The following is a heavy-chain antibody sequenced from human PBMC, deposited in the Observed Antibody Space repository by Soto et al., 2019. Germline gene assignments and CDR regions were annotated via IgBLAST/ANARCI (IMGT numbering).Heavy chain of an antibody. Sequence: SETLSLTCAVYGGSFSGYYWSWIRQPPGKGLEWIGEINHSGSTNYNPSLKSRVTISVDTSKNQFSLKLSSVTAADKAVYYCARGRYYYDSSGYHLQPLFDYWGQGTLVTVSS. CDR1: GGSFSGYY. J-gene: IGHJ4*02. V-gene: IGHV4-34*01. CDR3: ARGRYYYDSSGYHLQPLFDY. CDR2: INHSGST. D-gene: IGHD3-22*01.